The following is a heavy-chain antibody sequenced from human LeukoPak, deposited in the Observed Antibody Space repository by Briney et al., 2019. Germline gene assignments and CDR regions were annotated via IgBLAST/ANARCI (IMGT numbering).Heavy chain of an antibody. D-gene: IGHD3-16*01. J-gene: IGHJ4*02. CDR3: AKDGGGGTYSFDY. CDR1: GFTFSANN. CDR2: IDHDGSQK. V-gene: IGHV3-30*02. Sequence: GGSLRLSCAVSGFTFSANNMHWVRQAPGKGLEWGTFIDHDGSQKFYADSVKGRFTISRDNSKNALYLHINSLRPEDTAVYYCAKDGGGGTYSFDYWGQGSLVTVSS.